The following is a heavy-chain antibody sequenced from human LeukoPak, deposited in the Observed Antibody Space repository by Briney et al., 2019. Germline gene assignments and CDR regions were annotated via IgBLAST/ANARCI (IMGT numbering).Heavy chain of an antibody. J-gene: IGHJ6*04. Sequence: SGTLSLTCAVSGGSISSNWWSWVRQPPGKGLEWIGEIYYSGSTNCNPSLKSRVTISVDKSRNQFSLNLNSVTAADTAVYYCATTPRVWGKGTTVTVSS. CDR1: GGSISSNW. V-gene: IGHV4-4*02. CDR2: IYYSGST. CDR3: ATTPRV.